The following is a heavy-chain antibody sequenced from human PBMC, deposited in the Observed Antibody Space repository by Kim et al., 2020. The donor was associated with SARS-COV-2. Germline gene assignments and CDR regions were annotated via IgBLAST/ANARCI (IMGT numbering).Heavy chain of an antibody. Sequence: IVGKVNYAQKYQGRVTITADKSTSIGYMELSSLRSDDTAVYYCARGYYMDVWGKGTTVTVSS. CDR2: IVGKV. J-gene: IGHJ6*03. CDR3: ARGYYMDV. V-gene: IGHV1-69*02.